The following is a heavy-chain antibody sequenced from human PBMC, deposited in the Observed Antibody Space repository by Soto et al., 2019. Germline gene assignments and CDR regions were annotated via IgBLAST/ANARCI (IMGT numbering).Heavy chain of an antibody. CDR1: GFTFSSYS. J-gene: IGHJ3*02. CDR3: ARDRQLWLPGPDAFDI. Sequence: GGPLRLSCAASGFTFSSYSMNWVRQAPGKGLEWVSSISSSSSYIYYADSVKGRFTISRDNAKNSLYLQMNSLRAEDTAVYYCARDRQLWLPGPDAFDIWGRGTMVTVSS. D-gene: IGHD5-18*01. CDR2: ISSSSSYI. V-gene: IGHV3-21*01.